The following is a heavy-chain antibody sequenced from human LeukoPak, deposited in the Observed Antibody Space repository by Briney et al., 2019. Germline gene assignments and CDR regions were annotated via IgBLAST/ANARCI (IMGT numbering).Heavy chain of an antibody. CDR1: GGSISSGGYY. CDR2: IYYSGST. J-gene: IGHJ4*02. Sequence: SETLSLTCTVSGGSISSGGYYWSWIRQHPGKGLEWIEYIYYSGSTYYNPSLKSRVTISVDTSKNQFSLKLSSVTAADTAVYYCAREMVRGVGPGYWGQGTLVTVSS. V-gene: IGHV4-30-4*08. CDR3: AREMVRGVGPGY. D-gene: IGHD3-10*01.